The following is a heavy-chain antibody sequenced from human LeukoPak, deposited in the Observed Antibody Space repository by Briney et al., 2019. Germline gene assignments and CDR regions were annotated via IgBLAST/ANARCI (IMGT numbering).Heavy chain of an antibody. J-gene: IGHJ3*02. CDR2: IIPICGTA. CDR3: ARGHRRDAFDI. Sequence: GASVKVSCKASGGTFSSYAISWVRQAPGQGLEWMGGIIPICGTANYAQKFQGRVTITADESTSTAYMELSRLRSEEKAVYYCARGHRRDAFDIWGQGTMVTVSS. V-gene: IGHV1-69*13. CDR1: GGTFSSYA.